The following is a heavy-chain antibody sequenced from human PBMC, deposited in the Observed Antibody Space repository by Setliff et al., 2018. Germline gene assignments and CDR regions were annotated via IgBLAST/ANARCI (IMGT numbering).Heavy chain of an antibody. D-gene: IGHD3-3*01. Sequence: PGGSLRLSCAASGFIFKNYEMNWVRQAPGKGLEWISYISSSGGTIYYADSVKGRFTISRDNAKNSLYLQMNSLRAEDTAVYYCARQNDFWSGQDFDYWGQGTLVTVSS. V-gene: IGHV3-48*03. CDR1: GFIFKNYE. J-gene: IGHJ4*02. CDR3: ARQNDFWSGQDFDY. CDR2: ISSSGGTI.